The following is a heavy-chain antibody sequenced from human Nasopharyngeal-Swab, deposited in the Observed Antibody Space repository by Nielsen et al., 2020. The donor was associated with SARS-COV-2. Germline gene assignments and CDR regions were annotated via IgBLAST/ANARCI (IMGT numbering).Heavy chain of an antibody. V-gene: IGHV4-59*08. CDR2: IYYGGST. CDR1: GASITTYY. D-gene: IGHD2-2*01. J-gene: IGHJ4*02. Sequence: SETLSLTCTVSGASITTYYWNWIRQPPGKGLEWIGYIYYGGSTSYNPSLKSRVTTSLDTSKKQFSLKLASVTAADTAVYYCARLTSLSGALDYWGQGTLVTVSP. CDR3: ARLTSLSGALDY.